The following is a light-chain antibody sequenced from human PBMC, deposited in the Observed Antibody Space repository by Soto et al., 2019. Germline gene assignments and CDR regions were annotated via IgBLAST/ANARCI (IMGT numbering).Light chain of an antibody. CDR3: KSYAGSNTYV. J-gene: IGLJ1*01. V-gene: IGLV2-8*01. CDR1: KNDIGVYDF. Sequence: QSVLTHPPSASGSPGQSVTISCTGTKNDIGVYDFVSWYQHHPGKAPRLIIYEVVQRPSGVPDRFSGSKSGNTASLTASGLQAADEADYFCKSYAGSNTYVFGSGTKVTVL. CDR2: EVV.